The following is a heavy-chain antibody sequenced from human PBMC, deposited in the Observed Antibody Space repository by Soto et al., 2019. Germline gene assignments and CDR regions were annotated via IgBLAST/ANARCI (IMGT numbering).Heavy chain of an antibody. V-gene: IGHV4-59*01. Sequence: SETLSLTCTVSGGSISSYYWSWIRRPPGKGLEWIGYIYYSGSTNYNPSLKSRVPISVDTSKNQFSLTLSSVTASDTAVYYCARKGGTYSDFWSGSYYFDYWGQGTLVTVSS. CDR1: GGSISSYY. D-gene: IGHD3-3*01. CDR2: IYYSGST. CDR3: ARKGGTYSDFWSGSYYFDY. J-gene: IGHJ4*02.